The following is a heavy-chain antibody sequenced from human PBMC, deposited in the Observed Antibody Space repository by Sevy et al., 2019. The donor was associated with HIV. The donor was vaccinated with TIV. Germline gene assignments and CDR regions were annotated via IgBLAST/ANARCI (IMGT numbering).Heavy chain of an antibody. V-gene: IGHV4-31*03. J-gene: IGHJ4*02. CDR2: IYYSGST. CDR1: GGSISSGGYY. D-gene: IGHD4-17*01. Sequence: SETLSLTCTVSGGSISSGGYYWSWIRQHPGKGLEWIGYIYYSGSTYYNPSLKSRVTISVDTSKNQFSLKLSSVTAADTAGYCGARAGGGPSYGDSLDYWGQGTLVTVSS. CDR3: ARAGGGPSYGDSLDY.